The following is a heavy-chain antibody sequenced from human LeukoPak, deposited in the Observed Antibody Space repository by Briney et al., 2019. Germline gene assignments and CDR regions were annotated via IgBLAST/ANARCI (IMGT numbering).Heavy chain of an antibody. CDR1: GFTFSGYS. J-gene: IGHJ4*02. D-gene: IGHD3-9*01. Sequence: PGGSLRLSCAASGFTFSGYSMNWVRQAPGKGLEWVSSISSSSSYIYYADSVKGRFAISRDNAKNSLYLQMNSLRAEDTAVYYCARGVVRYFDYWGQGALVTVSS. CDR3: ARGVVRYFDY. CDR2: ISSSSSYI. V-gene: IGHV3-21*01.